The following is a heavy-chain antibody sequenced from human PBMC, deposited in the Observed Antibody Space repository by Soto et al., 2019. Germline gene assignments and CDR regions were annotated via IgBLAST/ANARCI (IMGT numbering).Heavy chain of an antibody. Sequence: GSGPTLVNPTQTLTLTCTLSGFSLSTSGVGVGWIRQPPGKALEWLALIYWDDDKRYSPSLKSRLTITKDTSKNQVVLTMTNMDPVDTATYYCAHRSTYYDILTGYKGSKGWDYWGQGTLVTVSS. CDR2: IYWDDDK. J-gene: IGHJ4*02. CDR1: GFSLSTSGVG. V-gene: IGHV2-5*02. D-gene: IGHD3-9*01. CDR3: AHRSTYYDILTGYKGSKGWDY.